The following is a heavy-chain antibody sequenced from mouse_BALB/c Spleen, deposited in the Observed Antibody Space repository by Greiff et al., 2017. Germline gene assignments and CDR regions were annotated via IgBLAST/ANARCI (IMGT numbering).Heavy chain of an antibody. V-gene: IGHV2-2*02. D-gene: IGHD4-1*01. CDR2: IWSGGCT. CDR3: ARKDWGFAY. Sequence: VQLQQSGPGLVQPSQSLSITCTVSGFSLTSYGVHWVRQSPGKGLEWLGVIWSGGCTDYNAAFISRLSISKDNSKSQVFFKMNSLQANDTAIYYCARKDWGFAYWGQGTLVTVSA. CDR1: GFSLTSYG. J-gene: IGHJ3*01.